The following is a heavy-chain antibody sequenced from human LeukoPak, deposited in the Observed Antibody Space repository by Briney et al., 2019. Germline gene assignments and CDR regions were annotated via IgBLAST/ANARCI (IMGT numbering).Heavy chain of an antibody. V-gene: IGHV3-23*01. J-gene: IGHJ4*02. CDR1: GFTFSNNA. D-gene: IGHD3-22*01. Sequence: GGSLRLSCAASGFTFSNNAMTWVRQAPGKGLEWVSVISSGGNTKYADSEKGRFSISRDNSKNTLYLQMSSLRAEDTAVYYCAKHLGGNFFDRPFDYWGQGTLVTVSS. CDR3: AKHLGGNFFDRPFDY. CDR2: ISSGGNT.